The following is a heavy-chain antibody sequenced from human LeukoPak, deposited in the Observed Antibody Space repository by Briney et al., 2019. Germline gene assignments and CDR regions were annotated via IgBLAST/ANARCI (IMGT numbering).Heavy chain of an antibody. D-gene: IGHD2-8*01. J-gene: IGHJ3*02. Sequence: GGSLRLSCAASGFTFSSYWMHWVSQPPGKGLLWVSRITSEGSSTSYADSVKGRFTISRDNAKNTLYLQMNSLRAEDRAVYYCARGNGHASDIWGQGTMVSVSS. CDR1: GFTFSSYW. V-gene: IGHV3-74*01. CDR2: ITSEGSST. CDR3: ARGNGHASDI.